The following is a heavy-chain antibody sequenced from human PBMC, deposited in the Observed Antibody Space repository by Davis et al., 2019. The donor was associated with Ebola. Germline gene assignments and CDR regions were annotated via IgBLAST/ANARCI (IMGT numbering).Heavy chain of an antibody. J-gene: IGHJ4*02. CDR1: GGSFSASY. CDR2: INHRGRT. V-gene: IGHV4-34*01. CDR3: ARILDSGYYSFDY. D-gene: IGHD3-3*01. Sequence: MPSETLSLTCAVYGGSFSASYWRWIRQPPGKGLEWIGEINHRGRTDYNPSLKRRVTISIDTSKNQFSLNLRSATAADTAVYYCARILDSGYYSFDYWGQGSLVTVSS.